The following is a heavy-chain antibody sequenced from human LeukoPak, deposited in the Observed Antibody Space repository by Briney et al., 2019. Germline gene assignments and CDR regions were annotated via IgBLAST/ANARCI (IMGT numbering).Heavy chain of an antibody. CDR2: IIPIFGTA. CDR3: ARVYGSYFKYYMDV. D-gene: IGHD1-26*01. CDR1: GGTFSSYA. J-gene: IGHJ6*03. V-gene: IGHV1-69*06. Sequence: ASVKVSCKASGGTFSSYAISWVRQAPGQGLEWMGGIIPIFGTANYAQKFQGRVTITADKSTSTAYMELSSLRSEDTAVYYCARVYGSYFKYYMDVWGKGTTVTVSS.